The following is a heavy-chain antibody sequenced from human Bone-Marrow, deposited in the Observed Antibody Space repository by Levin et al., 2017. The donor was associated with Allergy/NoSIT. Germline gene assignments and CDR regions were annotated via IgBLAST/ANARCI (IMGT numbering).Heavy chain of an antibody. Sequence: GESLKISCAASGFTFSSYAMSWVRQAPGKGLEWVSAISGSGGSTYYADSVKGRFTISRDNSKNTLYLQMNSLRAEDTAVYYCARGPWFGEFRWFDPWGQGTLVTVSS. J-gene: IGHJ5*02. CDR3: ARGPWFGEFRWFDP. CDR1: GFTFSSYA. D-gene: IGHD3-10*01. V-gene: IGHV3-23*01. CDR2: ISGSGGST.